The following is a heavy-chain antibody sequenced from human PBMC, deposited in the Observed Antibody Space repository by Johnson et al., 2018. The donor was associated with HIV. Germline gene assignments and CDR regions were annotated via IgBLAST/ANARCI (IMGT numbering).Heavy chain of an antibody. CDR3: TTDSGWVPLEAFDI. D-gene: IGHD6-19*01. Sequence: QVQLVESGGGVVQPGRSLRLSCAASGFTFSSYGMHWVRQAPGKGLEWVAVISYDVSNKYYADSVKGRFTISRDNSKNTLYLQMNSLKTEDTAVYYCTTDSGWVPLEAFDIWGQGTMVTVSS. J-gene: IGHJ3*02. CDR2: ISYDVSNK. V-gene: IGHV3-30*03. CDR1: GFTFSSYG.